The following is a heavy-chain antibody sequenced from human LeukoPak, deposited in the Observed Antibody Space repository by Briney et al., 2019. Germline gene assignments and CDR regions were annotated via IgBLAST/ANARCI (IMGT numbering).Heavy chain of an antibody. J-gene: IGHJ3*02. D-gene: IGHD3-9*01. V-gene: IGHV4-39*07. CDR1: GGSISSSSYY. CDR3: ARGSLIRYFDWLSPDAFDI. CDR2: IYYSGST. Sequence: SETLSLTCTVSGGSISSSSYYWGWIRQPPGKGLEWIGSIYYSGSTYYNPSLKSRVTISVDTSKNQFSLKLSSVTAADTAVYYCARGSLIRYFDWLSPDAFDIWGQGTMVTVSS.